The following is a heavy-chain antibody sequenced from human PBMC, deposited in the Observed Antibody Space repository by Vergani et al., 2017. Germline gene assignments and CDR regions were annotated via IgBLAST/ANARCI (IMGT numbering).Heavy chain of an antibody. CDR3: AREPSKGFFWGSYGDYYYYGMDV. J-gene: IGHJ6*02. V-gene: IGHV1-18*01. Sequence: QVQLVQSGAEVKKPGASVKVSCKASGYTFTSYGISWVRQAPGQGLEWMGWISAYNGNTNYAQKLQGRVTMTTDTSTSTAYMELRSLRSDDTAVYYCAREPSKGFFWGSYGDYYYYGMDVWGQGATVTVSS. CDR2: ISAYNGNT. D-gene: IGHD3-16*01. CDR1: GYTFTSYG.